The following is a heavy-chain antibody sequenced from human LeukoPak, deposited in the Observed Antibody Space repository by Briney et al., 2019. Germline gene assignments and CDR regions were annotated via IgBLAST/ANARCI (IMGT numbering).Heavy chain of an antibody. Sequence: ASVTVSCTASGYTFTSYGISWVRQAPGQGLEWMGWISAYNGNTNYAQKLQGRVTMTTDTSTSTAYMELRSLRSDDTAVYYCARDQDVDTAFDYWGQGTLVTVSS. CDR3: ARDQDVDTAFDY. J-gene: IGHJ4*02. V-gene: IGHV1-18*01. CDR1: GYTFTSYG. D-gene: IGHD5-18*01. CDR2: ISAYNGNT.